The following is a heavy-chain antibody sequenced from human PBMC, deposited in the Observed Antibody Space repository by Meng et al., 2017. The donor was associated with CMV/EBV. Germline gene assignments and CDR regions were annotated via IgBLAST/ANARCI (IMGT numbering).Heavy chain of an antibody. CDR3: AIGLMVRGSRVNWFDP. CDR1: GGSFSGYY. Sequence: GHLQQWGAGLWKPSETRSLTCPDYGGSFSGYYWRWILQPPGKGLEWIGVINHSVRTNYNPSLKSRVTISVDTSKNQFSLKLSSVTAADTAVYYCAIGLMVRGSRVNWFDPWGQGTLVTVSS. D-gene: IGHD3-10*01. V-gene: IGHV4-34*01. CDR2: INHSVRT. J-gene: IGHJ5*02.